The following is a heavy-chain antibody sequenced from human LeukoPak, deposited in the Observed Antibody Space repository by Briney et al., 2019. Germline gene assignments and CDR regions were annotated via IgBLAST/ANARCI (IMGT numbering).Heavy chain of an antibody. V-gene: IGHV3-23*01. CDR3: AKGAYDSSGYTIYFYYYGMDV. D-gene: IGHD3-22*01. J-gene: IGHJ6*02. CDR1: GFTFSSYA. CDR2: ISGSGGST. Sequence: GGSLRLSCAASGFTFSSYAMSWVRQAPGKGLEWVSAISGSGGSTYYADSVKGRFTISRDNSKNTLYLQMNSLRAEDTAVYYCAKGAYDSSGYTIYFYYYGMDVWGQGTTVTVSS.